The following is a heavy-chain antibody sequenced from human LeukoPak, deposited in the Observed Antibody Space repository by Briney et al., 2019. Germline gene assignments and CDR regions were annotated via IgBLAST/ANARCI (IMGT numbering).Heavy chain of an antibody. J-gene: IGHJ3*02. CDR1: GFTFDDYA. CDR2: ISWNSGSI. Sequence: PGGSLRLSCAASGFTFDDYATHSVRHAPGKGLEWVSGISWNSGSIGYADSVKGRFTISRDNAKTSLYLQMISLRAEDMSLYYCAKSRGPQGGLVAPVAFDIWGQGTMVTVSS. CDR3: AKSRGPQGGLVAPVAFDI. D-gene: IGHD3-10*01. V-gene: IGHV3-9*03.